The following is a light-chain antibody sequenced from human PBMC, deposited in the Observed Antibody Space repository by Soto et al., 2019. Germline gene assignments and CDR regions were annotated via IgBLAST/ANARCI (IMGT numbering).Light chain of an antibody. CDR3: QQYQSSWT. V-gene: IGKV3-20*01. J-gene: IGKJ1*01. Sequence: EVLLTQSPGTLSLSPGERATLSCRASSDVSSIYLAWYQQKPGQAPRLLIYGASSRATGIPDRFSGSGSGTEFTLTISSLQLDDFATYYCQQYQSSWTFGQGTKVDIK. CDR1: SDVSSIY. CDR2: GAS.